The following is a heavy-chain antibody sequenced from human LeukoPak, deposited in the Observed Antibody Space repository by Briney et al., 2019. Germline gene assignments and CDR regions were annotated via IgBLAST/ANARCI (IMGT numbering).Heavy chain of an antibody. CDR3: ARDACGGDCYSGDAFDI. CDR1: GFSFDSYS. Sequence: PGGSLRLSCAASGFSFDSYSMNWVSQAPGKGLEWVSSISSSSTYIYYADSVKGRFTISRDNAKNSLYLQMNSLRAEDTAVYYCARDACGGDCYSGDAFDIWGQGTMVTVSS. J-gene: IGHJ3*02. D-gene: IGHD2-21*02. CDR2: ISSSSTYI. V-gene: IGHV3-21*01.